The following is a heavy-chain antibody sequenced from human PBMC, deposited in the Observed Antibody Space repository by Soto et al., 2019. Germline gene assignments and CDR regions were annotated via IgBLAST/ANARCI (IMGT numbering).Heavy chain of an antibody. CDR3: ARLNAVGATPDF. D-gene: IGHD1-26*01. CDR1: GGSIRSDDYY. J-gene: IGHJ4*02. Sequence: QLQLQESGPGLVKPSETLSLTCTVSGGSIRSDDYYWGWIRQPPGKGLEWIGTVSYSGTTYYNPSLKSRATISVDTSKRQFSLRLSSTTAPDTAVYYCARLNAVGATPDFWGQGTLVTVSS. CDR2: VSYSGTT. V-gene: IGHV4-39*01.